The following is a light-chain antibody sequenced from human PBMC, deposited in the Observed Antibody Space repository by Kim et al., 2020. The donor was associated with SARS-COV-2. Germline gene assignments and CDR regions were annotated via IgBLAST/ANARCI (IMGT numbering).Light chain of an antibody. V-gene: IGLV2-14*03. CDR2: DVT. J-gene: IGLJ1*01. CDR1: SSDVGGYNY. CDR3: SSYRSSGYV. Sequence: QSALTQLASVSGYPGQSITISCTGTSSDVGGYNYVSWYQQYPGKAPKLMLYDVTKRPSGVSHRFSGSKSGNTASLTISGLQAEDEADYYCSSYRSSGYVFGTGTKVTVL.